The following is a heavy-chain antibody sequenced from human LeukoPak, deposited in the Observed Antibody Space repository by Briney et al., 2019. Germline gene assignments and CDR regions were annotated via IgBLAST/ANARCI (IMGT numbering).Heavy chain of an antibody. D-gene: IGHD3-16*01. V-gene: IGHV4-4*09. J-gene: IGHJ6*04. CDR1: GGSISGYY. CDR2: IYSSGST. CDR3: ARFTYTTRPSDV. Sequence: PSETLSLTCSVSGGSISGYYWSWIRQPPGQTLEWIGYIYSSGSTNYNPSLQSRVTMSVDTSMSQFSLRLSSVIAADTAVYYCARFTYTTRPSDVWGKGTTVTVSS.